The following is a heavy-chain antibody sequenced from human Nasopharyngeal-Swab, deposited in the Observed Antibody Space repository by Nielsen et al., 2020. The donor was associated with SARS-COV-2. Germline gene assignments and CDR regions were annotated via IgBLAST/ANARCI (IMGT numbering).Heavy chain of an antibody. J-gene: IGHJ5*02. CDR3: ARRDSSPGWFDP. V-gene: IGHV4-39*01. CDR1: GGSVSTTTYF. CDR2: VYYSGST. Sequence: SETLSLTCPVSGGSVSTTTYFWGWIRQPPGKGLEWIGTVYYSGSTYYNPSLKSRVTISVDTSKNQFSLKLNSVTAADTAVYYCARRDSSPGWFDPWGQGTLVTVSS. D-gene: IGHD4-11*01.